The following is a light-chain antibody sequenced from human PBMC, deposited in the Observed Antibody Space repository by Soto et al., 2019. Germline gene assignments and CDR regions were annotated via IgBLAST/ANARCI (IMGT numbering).Light chain of an antibody. V-gene: IGKV1-9*01. J-gene: IGKJ4*01. Sequence: DIQLTQSPSFLSASVGDRVTITCRARQGISSYLAWYQQKPGKAPKVLIYAASTMQSGVPSRFSGSGSGTEFTLTISSLQTEDFATYYCQQLNTYPLTCGGGTKMEIK. CDR1: QGISSY. CDR2: AAS. CDR3: QQLNTYPLT.